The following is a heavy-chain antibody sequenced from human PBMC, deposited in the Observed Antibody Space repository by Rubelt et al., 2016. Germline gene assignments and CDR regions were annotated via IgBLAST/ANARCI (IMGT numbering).Heavy chain of an antibody. D-gene: IGHD6-19*01. V-gene: IGHV4-39*07. Sequence: QLQLQESGPGLVKPSETLSLTCTVSGGSISSSSYYWGWIRQPPGKGLEWIGSIYKSGNTYYNPSLKSRVTISIDTSENDFSLKLTSVTAADTAVYYCARDPYSSGWYLFDYWGQGTLVIVSS. CDR3: ARDPYSSGWYLFDY. CDR1: GGSISSSSYY. CDR2: IYKSGNT. J-gene: IGHJ4*02.